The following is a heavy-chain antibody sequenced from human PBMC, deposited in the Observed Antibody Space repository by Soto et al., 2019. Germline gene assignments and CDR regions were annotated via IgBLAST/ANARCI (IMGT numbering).Heavy chain of an antibody. V-gene: IGHV1-18*01. CDR1: GYTFTSYG. D-gene: IGHD1-1*01. J-gene: IGHJ6*02. CDR2: ISAYNGNT. CDR3: ARGPNWNDLVLRYYYYGMDV. Sequence: QVQLVQSGAEVKKPGASVKVSCKASGYTFTSYGISWVRQAPGQGLEWMGWISAYNGNTNYAQKLQGRVTMTTATSTSTAYMELRSLRSDDTAVYYCARGPNWNDLVLRYYYYGMDVWGQGTTVTVSS.